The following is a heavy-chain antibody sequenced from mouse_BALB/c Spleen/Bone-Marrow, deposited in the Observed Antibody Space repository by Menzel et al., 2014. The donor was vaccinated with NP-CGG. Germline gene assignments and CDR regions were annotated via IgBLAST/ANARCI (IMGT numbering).Heavy chain of an antibody. CDR1: GFNIKDTY. J-gene: IGHJ4*01. Sequence: VQLQQSGAELVKPGASVKLSCTASGFNIKDTYMHWGKQRPEQGLEWIGRIDPANGNTKYDPQIQGKATITADTSSNAAYLQLGSLTSEDTAVYYCARWDGNYIYAMDYWGQGTSVTVSS. CDR3: ARWDGNYIYAMDY. D-gene: IGHD2-1*01. CDR2: IDPANGNT. V-gene: IGHV14-3*02.